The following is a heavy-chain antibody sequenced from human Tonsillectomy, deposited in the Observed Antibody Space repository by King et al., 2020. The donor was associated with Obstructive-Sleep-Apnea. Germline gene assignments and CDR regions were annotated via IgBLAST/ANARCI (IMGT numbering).Heavy chain of an antibody. V-gene: IGHV1-8*01. CDR1: GYTFTSYD. J-gene: IGHJ4*02. D-gene: IGHD6-13*01. CDR2: MNPNSGST. Sequence: QLVQSGAEVKKPVASVKVSCKASGYTFTSYDINWVRQATGQGLEWMGWMNPNSGSTGDAQKFQGRITLTRNTSISTAYIELSSLRSEDTAVYYCARGASGAAATGTYAYWGQGTLVTVSS. CDR3: ARGASGAAATGTYAY.